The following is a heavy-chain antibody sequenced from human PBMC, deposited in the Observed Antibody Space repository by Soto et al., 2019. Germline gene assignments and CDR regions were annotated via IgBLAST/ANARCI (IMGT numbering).Heavy chain of an antibody. Sequence: SETLSLTCAVYGGSFSGYYWSWIRQPPGKGLEWIGSIYYSGSTNYNPSLKSRVTISVDTSKNQFSLKLSFVTAADTAVYYCASFDWKSNAFDIWGQGTMVTVSS. V-gene: IGHV4-59*01. J-gene: IGHJ3*02. D-gene: IGHD3-9*01. CDR2: IYYSGST. CDR1: GGSFSGYY. CDR3: ASFDWKSNAFDI.